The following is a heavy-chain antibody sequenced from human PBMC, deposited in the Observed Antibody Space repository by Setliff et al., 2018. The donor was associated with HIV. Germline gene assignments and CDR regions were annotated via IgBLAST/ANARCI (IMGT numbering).Heavy chain of an antibody. CDR2: IYPGDSDT. D-gene: IGHD3-3*01. J-gene: IGHJ5*01. CDR1: GYTFTNYW. CDR3: ARQPTDTSGYNNWFDS. V-gene: IGHV5-51*01. Sequence: PGESLKISCRGSGYTFTNYWIGWVRQMPGGGLEWMGIIYPGDSDTRYSPSFEGQVTMSADKSINTAYLQWNSLKASDTAMYYCARQPTDTSGYNNWFDSWGQGTLVTVSS.